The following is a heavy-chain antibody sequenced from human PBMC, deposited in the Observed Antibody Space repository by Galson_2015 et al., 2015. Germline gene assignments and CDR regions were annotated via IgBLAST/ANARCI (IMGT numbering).Heavy chain of an antibody. CDR2: ISYDGSTK. CDR1: GFSFNNFG. J-gene: IGHJ4*02. D-gene: IGHD3-16*01. V-gene: IGHV3-30*03. Sequence: SLRLSCAASGFSFNNFGMQWVRQAPGKGLEWVVVISYDGSTKYYADSVKGRFTISRDNSKNTLYLQMNSLRAEDTAVYYCARDRDWGYFDSWGQGTLVTVSS. CDR3: ARDRDWGYFDS.